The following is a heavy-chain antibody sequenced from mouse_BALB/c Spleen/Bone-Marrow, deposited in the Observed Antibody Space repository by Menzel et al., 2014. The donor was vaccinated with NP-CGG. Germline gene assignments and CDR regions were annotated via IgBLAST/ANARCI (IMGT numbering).Heavy chain of an antibody. J-gene: IGHJ3*01. CDR3: TRSEPFAY. CDR2: INPSNGGT. CDR1: GYTFTSYY. Sequence: QVQLQQSGAELVKPGASVKLSCKASGYTFTSYYMYWVKQRPGQGLEWIGGINPSNGGTNFNEKFKSKATLTVDKSSSTAYMQLSSQTSEDSAVYYCTRSEPFAYWGQGTLVTVSA. V-gene: IGHV1S81*02.